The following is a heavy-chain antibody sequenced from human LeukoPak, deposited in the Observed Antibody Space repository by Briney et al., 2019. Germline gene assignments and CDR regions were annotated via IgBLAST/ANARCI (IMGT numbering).Heavy chain of an antibody. J-gene: IGHJ4*02. V-gene: IGHV4-4*07. CDR2: IYTSGST. CDR3: ARHLATPTDDYYDNSGNFDY. Sequence: SETLSLTCTVSGGSISSYYWSWIRQPAGKGLEWIGRIYTSGSTNYNPSLKSRVTMSVDTSKNQFSLKLSSVTAADTAVYYCARHLATPTDDYYDNSGNFDYWGQGTLVTVSS. CDR1: GGSISSYY. D-gene: IGHD3-22*01.